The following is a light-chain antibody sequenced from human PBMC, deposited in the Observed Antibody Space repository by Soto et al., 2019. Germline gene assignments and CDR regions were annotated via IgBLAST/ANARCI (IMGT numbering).Light chain of an antibody. CDR3: QTWGTGIVV. J-gene: IGLJ2*01. CDR1: SGHSSYA. CDR2: LNSDGSH. Sequence: QLVLTQSPSASASLGASVKVTCTLSSGHSSYAIAWHQQQPEKGPRYLMKLNSDGSHNKGDGIPDRFSGSSSGAERYLTISSLQSEDEADYYCQTWGTGIVVFGGGTKLTGL. V-gene: IGLV4-69*01.